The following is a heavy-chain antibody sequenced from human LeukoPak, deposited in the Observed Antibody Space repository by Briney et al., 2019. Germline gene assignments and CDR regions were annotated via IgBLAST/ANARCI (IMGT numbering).Heavy chain of an antibody. CDR1: GFTFSSYG. Sequence: GRSLRLSCAASGFTFSSYGMHWVRQAPGKGLEWVAVISYDGSNKYYADSVKGRFTISRDNSKNTLYLQMNSLRAEDTAVYYCAKPSRNRGNYFDYWGQGTLVTVSS. CDR2: ISYDGSNK. V-gene: IGHV3-30*18. D-gene: IGHD1-14*01. J-gene: IGHJ4*02. CDR3: AKPSRNRGNYFDY.